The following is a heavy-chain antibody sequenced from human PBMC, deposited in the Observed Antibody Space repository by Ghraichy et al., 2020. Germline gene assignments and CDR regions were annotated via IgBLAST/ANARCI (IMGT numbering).Heavy chain of an antibody. CDR2: VCHRGTP. CDR1: GVSTNDHHC. J-gene: IGHJ4*02. CDR3: AIDTSGWKESDS. D-gene: IGHD6-19*01. Sequence: SETLSLTCAVSGVSTNDHHCWTWIRQPPGKGLEWIGEVCHRGTPNYNPSLKSRVTISVDRSKNQFSLNLNSVTAADTAVYYCAIDTSGWKESDSWGQGTLVTVSS. V-gene: IGHV4-4*02.